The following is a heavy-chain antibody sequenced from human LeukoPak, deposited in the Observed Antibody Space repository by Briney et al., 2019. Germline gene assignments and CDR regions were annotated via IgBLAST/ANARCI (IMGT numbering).Heavy chain of an antibody. CDR1: GYTFTSYG. Sequence: ASVKVSCKASGYTFTSYGISWVRQAPGQGLEWMGMINPSGGSTSYAQKFQGRVTMTRDTSTSTVYMELSSLRPEDTAVYYCARVGYSYGHIDYWGQGTLVTVSS. CDR3: ARVGYSYGHIDY. CDR2: INPSGGST. D-gene: IGHD5-18*01. J-gene: IGHJ4*02. V-gene: IGHV1-46*01.